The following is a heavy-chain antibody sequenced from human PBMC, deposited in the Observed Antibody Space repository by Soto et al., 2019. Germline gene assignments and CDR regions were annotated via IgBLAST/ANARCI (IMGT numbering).Heavy chain of an antibody. CDR3: ARHQGEAVAGLINWFDP. V-gene: IGHV5-51*01. CDR2: INPGDSDT. CDR1: GYSFTSYW. J-gene: IGHJ5*02. D-gene: IGHD6-19*01. Sequence: PGESLKISCKGSGYSFTSYWIGWVRQMPGKGLEWMGIINPGDSDTRYSPSFQGQVTISADKSISTAYLQWSSLEASDTAMYYCARHQGEAVAGLINWFDPWGQGTLVTVSS.